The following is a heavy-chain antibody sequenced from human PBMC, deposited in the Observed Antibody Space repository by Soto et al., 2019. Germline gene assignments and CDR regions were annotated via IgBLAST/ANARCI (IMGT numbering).Heavy chain of an antibody. CDR3: ARDRDDYGSGNYYNRIYF. J-gene: IGHJ4*02. Sequence: QVQLVQSGAEVKKPGSSVKVSCKASGGIFSTYAISWLRQAPGQGLEWMGGIIPLFGTPNYAQRFQGRVTITADESTSTAYMELSRLRSENTAGYYCARDRDDYGSGNYYNRIYFWGQGTLVTVSS. D-gene: IGHD3-10*01. V-gene: IGHV1-69*01. CDR2: IIPLFGTP. CDR1: GGIFSTYA.